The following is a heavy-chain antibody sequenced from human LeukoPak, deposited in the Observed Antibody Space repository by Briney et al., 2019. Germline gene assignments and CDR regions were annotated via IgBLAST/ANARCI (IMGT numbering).Heavy chain of an antibody. Sequence: ASVKVSCKASGYTFTSYGISWVRQAPGQGLEWMRWISAYNGNTNYAQKLQGRVTMTTDTSTSTAYMELRSLRSDDTAVYYCARHTYDFWSGYALGYFDYWGQGTLVTVSS. CDR3: ARHTYDFWSGYALGYFDY. CDR2: ISAYNGNT. D-gene: IGHD3-3*01. V-gene: IGHV1-18*01. CDR1: GYTFTSYG. J-gene: IGHJ4*02.